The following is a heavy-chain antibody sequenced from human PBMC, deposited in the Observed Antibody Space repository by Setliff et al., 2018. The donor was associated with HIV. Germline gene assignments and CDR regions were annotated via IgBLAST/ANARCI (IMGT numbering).Heavy chain of an antibody. CDR2: IYHSGST. J-gene: IGHJ4*02. Sequence: LSLTCSVSGYSVSSPYYWAWIRQSPGKGLEWIGSIYHSGSTYYSPSLKSRVIISVDAANEQFSLRLSSVTAADTAVYYCARYTVDTFFFDYWGQGGLVTSPQ. V-gene: IGHV4-38-2*02. CDR3: ARYTVDTFFFDY. CDR1: GYSVSSPYY. D-gene: IGHD4-17*01.